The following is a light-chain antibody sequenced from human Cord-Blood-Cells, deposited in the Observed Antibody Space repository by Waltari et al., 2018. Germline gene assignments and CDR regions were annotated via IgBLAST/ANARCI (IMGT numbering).Light chain of an antibody. CDR1: QSVSSSY. Sequence: EIVLTQSPGTLSLSPGERATLSCRASQSVSSSYLAWYQLKPGQAPRPLIYGASSRATGIPDRFSGSGSGTDFTLTISRLEPEDFAVYYCQQYGSSPHTFGQGTKLEIK. J-gene: IGKJ2*01. CDR2: GAS. CDR3: QQYGSSPHT. V-gene: IGKV3-20*01.